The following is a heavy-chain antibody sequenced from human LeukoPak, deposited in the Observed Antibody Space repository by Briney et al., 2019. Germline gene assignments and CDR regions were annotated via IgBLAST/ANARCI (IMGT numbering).Heavy chain of an antibody. CDR1: GFTFSSYA. V-gene: IGHV3-30*04. CDR2: ISYDGSNK. Sequence: PGRSLRLSCAASGFTFSSYAMHWVRQAPGKGLEWVAVISYDGSNKYYADSVKGRFTISRDNSKNTLYLQMNSLRAEDTAVYYCARGRSGSPASYFDYWGQGTLVTVSS. J-gene: IGHJ4*02. D-gene: IGHD6-19*01. CDR3: ARGRSGSPASYFDY.